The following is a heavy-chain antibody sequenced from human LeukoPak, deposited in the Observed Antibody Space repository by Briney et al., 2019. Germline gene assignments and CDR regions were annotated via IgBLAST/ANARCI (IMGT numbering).Heavy chain of an antibody. CDR1: AFTFNDYY. CDR2: ISSSSSYI. D-gene: IGHD6-19*01. J-gene: IGHJ5*02. CDR3: ARDSDIAVAGTSPWFDP. Sequence: GGSLRLSCAASAFTFNDYYMSWVRQAPGKGLEWVSSISSSSSYIYYADSVKGRFTISRDNAKNSLYLQMNSLRAEDTAVYYCARDSDIAVAGTSPWFDPWGQGTLVTVSS. V-gene: IGHV3-21*01.